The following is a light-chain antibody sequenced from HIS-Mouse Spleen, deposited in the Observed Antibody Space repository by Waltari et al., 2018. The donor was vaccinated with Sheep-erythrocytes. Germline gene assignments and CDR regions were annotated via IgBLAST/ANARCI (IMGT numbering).Light chain of an antibody. CDR1: KLGDKY. J-gene: IGLJ2*01. CDR2: QDS. V-gene: IGLV3-1*01. Sequence: SYELTQPPSVSVSPGQTASIPCPGDKLGDKYACWYQQKPGHSPVLVIYQDSKRPSGIPERFSGSNSGNTATLTISGTQAMDEADYYCQAWDSSTVVFGGGTELTVL. CDR3: QAWDSSTVV.